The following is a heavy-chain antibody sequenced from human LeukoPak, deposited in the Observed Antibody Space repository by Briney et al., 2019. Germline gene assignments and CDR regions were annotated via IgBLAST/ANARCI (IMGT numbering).Heavy chain of an antibody. CDR3: AKRPSDYGDYVGYFDY. CDR1: GFSFISYG. V-gene: IGHV3-30*18. Sequence: QSGGSLRLSCAASGFSFISYGMHWVRQAPGKGLEWVGVISDDGRRKDYADSVKGRFTISRDNSKDTLYLQMKSLRAEDTAVYYCAKRPSDYGDYVGYFDYWGQGTLVTVSS. D-gene: IGHD4-17*01. J-gene: IGHJ4*02. CDR2: ISDDGRRK.